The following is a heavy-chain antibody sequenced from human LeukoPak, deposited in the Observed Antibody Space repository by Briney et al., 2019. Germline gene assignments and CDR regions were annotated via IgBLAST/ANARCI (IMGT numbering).Heavy chain of an antibody. Sequence: TGGSLRLSCAASGFTFSSSSMNWVRQAPGKGLEWVSSISGDGTYIYYADSVKGGFTISRDNTKNSLYLQMNNLRAEDTAVYYCARGAVVQGNYDYWGQGTLVTVSS. V-gene: IGHV3-21*01. CDR2: ISGDGTYI. CDR3: ARGAVVQGNYDY. J-gene: IGHJ4*02. D-gene: IGHD3-10*01. CDR1: GFTFSSSS.